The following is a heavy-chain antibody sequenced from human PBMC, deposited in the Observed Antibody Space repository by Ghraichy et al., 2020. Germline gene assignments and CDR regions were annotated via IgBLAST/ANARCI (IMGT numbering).Heavy chain of an antibody. J-gene: IGHJ4*02. D-gene: IGHD6-13*01. CDR3: AASSPQIAAAGLIFDY. Sequence: SVKVSCKASGFTFTSSAVQWVRQARGQRLEWIGWIVVGSGNTNYAQKFQERVTITRDMSTSTAYMELSSLRSEDTAVYYCAASSPQIAAAGLIFDYWGQGTLVTVSS. V-gene: IGHV1-58*01. CDR2: IVVGSGNT. CDR1: GFTFTSSA.